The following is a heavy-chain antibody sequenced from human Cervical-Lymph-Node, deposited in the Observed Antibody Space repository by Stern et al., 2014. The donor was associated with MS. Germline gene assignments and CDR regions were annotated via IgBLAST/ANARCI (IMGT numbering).Heavy chain of an antibody. J-gene: IGHJ4*02. D-gene: IGHD3-10*01. V-gene: IGHV4-39*01. Sequence: QVQLQESGPGLVKPSETLSLTCTVSGGSTSSTNYYWGWIRQPPGKGLEWIESVPLGGTPYPTPSLKSQPTIPIDTPKTHFSLKLISVTAADTAVYYCASLNGSGSYPDYWGQGTLVIVSS. CDR2: VPLGGTP. CDR1: GGSTSSTNYY. CDR3: ASLNGSGSYPDY.